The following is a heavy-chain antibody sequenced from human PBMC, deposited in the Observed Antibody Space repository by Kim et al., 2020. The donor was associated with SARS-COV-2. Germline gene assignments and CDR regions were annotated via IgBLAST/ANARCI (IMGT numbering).Heavy chain of an antibody. CDR3: ANGPWGTEPEYFDK. CDR1: GFTFMYSA. CDR2: VTYTGVTT. Sequence: GGSLRLSCAASGFTFMYSAMTWVRQAPGKGLEWVSSVTYTGVTTYYADSVKGRFTISRDNSKNTLYLQMNSLRAEDTAVYYCANGPWGTEPEYFDKWGQGTLVTVSS. J-gene: IGHJ4*02. V-gene: IGHV3-23*01. D-gene: IGHD3-16*01.